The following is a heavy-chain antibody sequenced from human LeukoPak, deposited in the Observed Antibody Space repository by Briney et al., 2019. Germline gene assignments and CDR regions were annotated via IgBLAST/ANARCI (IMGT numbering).Heavy chain of an antibody. J-gene: IGHJ5*02. CDR2: ISSSRSYI. Sequence: GRSLRLSCAASGFTFSSYSMNWVRQAPGKGLEWVSSISSSRSYIYYADSVKGRFTISRDNAKNSLYLQMNSLRAEDTAVYYCARVDTAMDYDWFDPWGQGTLVTVSS. V-gene: IGHV3-21*01. D-gene: IGHD5-18*01. CDR3: ARVDTAMDYDWFDP. CDR1: GFTFSSYS.